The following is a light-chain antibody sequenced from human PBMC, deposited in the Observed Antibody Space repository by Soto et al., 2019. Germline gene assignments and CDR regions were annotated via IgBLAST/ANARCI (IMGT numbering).Light chain of an antibody. CDR1: QYINTR. CDR2: QTS. CDR3: HQRQSWPRT. J-gene: IGKJ1*01. Sequence: EIVLTQSPATLSSYPGDRVTLSCTASQYINTRLAWYQHRHGQAPRFFIYQTSLRAAGIPARFSASGYGTDFTLTISDVQTEDFALYYCHQRQSWPRTFGQGTKVDI. V-gene: IGKV3-11*01.